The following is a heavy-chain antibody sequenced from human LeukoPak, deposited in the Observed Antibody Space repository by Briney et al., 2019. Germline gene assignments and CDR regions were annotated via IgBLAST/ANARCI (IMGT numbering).Heavy chain of an antibody. V-gene: IGHV3-74*01. D-gene: IGHD4-23*01. J-gene: IGHJ6*02. CDR2: INTDGSST. Sequence: GGPLRLSCAASGFTFSSYWMHWVRQAPGKGLVWVSRINTDGSSTGYADSVKGRFTISRDNAKNTLYLQMNSLRAEDTAVYYCARGNSRFHYYYGMDVWGQGTTVTVSS. CDR3: ARGNSRFHYYYGMDV. CDR1: GFTFSSYW.